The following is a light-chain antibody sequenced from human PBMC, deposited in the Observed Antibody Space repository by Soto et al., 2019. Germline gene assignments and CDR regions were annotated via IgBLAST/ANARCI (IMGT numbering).Light chain of an antibody. CDR3: QQRDYRQVT. Sequence: EIVLTQSPVTLSLSPGERATLSCRASQSVSSRLAWYQQKPGQAPRLLIYDVSNRATGIPARFSGSGSGTDFTLTISSLEPEDFAVYYCQQRDYRQVTFGQGTRLEIK. J-gene: IGKJ5*01. CDR2: DVS. CDR1: QSVSSR. V-gene: IGKV3-11*01.